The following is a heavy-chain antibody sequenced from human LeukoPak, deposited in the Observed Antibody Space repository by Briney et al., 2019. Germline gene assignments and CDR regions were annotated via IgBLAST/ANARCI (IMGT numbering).Heavy chain of an antibody. CDR3: ARSKWGVNSFDY. CDR2: IYYSGST. Sequence: SEALSLTCTVSGGSISSYYWSWIRQPPGKGLEWIGYIYYSGSTNYNPSLKSRVTISVDTSKNQFSLKLSSVTAADTAVYYCARSKWGVNSFDYWGQGTLVTVSS. CDR1: GGSISSYY. V-gene: IGHV4-59*01. J-gene: IGHJ4*02. D-gene: IGHD3-10*01.